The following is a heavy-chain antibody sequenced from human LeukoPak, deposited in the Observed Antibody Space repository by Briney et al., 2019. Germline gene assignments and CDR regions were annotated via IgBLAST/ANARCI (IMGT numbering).Heavy chain of an antibody. CDR1: GGSFSGYY. J-gene: IGHJ5*02. V-gene: IGHV4-34*01. D-gene: IGHD6-19*01. CDR2: INHSGST. CDR3: ARSTVAGLRWFDP. Sequence: SETLSLTCAVYGGSFSGYYWSWIRQPPGKGLEWIGEINHSGSTNYNPSLKSRVTISVDTSKNQFSLKLSSVTAADTAVYYCARSTVAGLRWFDPWGQGTLVTVSS.